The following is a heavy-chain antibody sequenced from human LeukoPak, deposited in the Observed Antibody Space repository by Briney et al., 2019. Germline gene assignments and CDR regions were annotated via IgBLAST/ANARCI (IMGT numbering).Heavy chain of an antibody. CDR1: GFTFNNAW. Sequence: PGGSLRLSCAASGFTFNNAWMSWVRQAPGKGLEWVSAISGSGGSTYYADSVKGRFTISRDNSKNTLYLQMNSLRAEDTAVYYCARIHYYDSSGPGVAFDIWGQGTMVTVSS. CDR2: ISGSGGST. CDR3: ARIHYYDSSGPGVAFDI. J-gene: IGHJ3*02. V-gene: IGHV3-23*01. D-gene: IGHD3-22*01.